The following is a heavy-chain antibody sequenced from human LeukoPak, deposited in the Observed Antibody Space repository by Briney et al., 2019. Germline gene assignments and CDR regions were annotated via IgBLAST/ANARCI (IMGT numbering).Heavy chain of an antibody. CDR3: ARVVVVAATVVFDY. V-gene: IGHV4-30-4*01. CDR2: IYYSGST. CDR1: GGSISSGDYY. J-gene: IGHJ4*02. D-gene: IGHD2-15*01. Sequence: PSQTLSLTCTVSGGSISSGDYYWSWIRQPPGKGLEWIGYIYYSGSTYNNPSLKSRVTISVDTSKNQFSLKLSSVTAADTAVYYCARVVVVAATVVFDYWGQGTLVTVSS.